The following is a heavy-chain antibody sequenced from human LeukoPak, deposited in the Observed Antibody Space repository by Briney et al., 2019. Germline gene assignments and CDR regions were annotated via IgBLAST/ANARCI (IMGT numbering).Heavy chain of an antibody. V-gene: IGHV1-2*02. CDR2: INPNSGGT. Sequence: ASVKVSCKASGYTFTGYYMHWVRQAPGQGLEWMGWINPNSGGTNYAQKFQGRVTMTRDTSISTAYMELSRLRSDDTAVYYCARASYSSGYYILRYWGQGTLVTVSS. CDR3: ARASYSSGYYILRY. D-gene: IGHD3-22*01. CDR1: GYTFTGYY. J-gene: IGHJ4*02.